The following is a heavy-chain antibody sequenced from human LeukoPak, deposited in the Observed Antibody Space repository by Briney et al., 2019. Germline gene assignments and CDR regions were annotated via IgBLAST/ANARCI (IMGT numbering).Heavy chain of an antibody. CDR3: LPDWFDP. V-gene: IGHV3-30*02. J-gene: IGHJ5*02. Sequence: GGSLRLSCAASGFTFSSYGMHWVRQAPGKGLEWVAFIRYDGSNKDYADSVKGRFTISRDNSKNTLYLQMNSLRTEDTAVYYCLPDWFDPWGQGTLVTVSS. CDR2: IRYDGSNK. CDR1: GFTFSSYG.